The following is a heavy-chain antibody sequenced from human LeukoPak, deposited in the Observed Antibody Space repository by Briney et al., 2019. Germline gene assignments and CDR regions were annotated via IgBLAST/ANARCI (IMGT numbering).Heavy chain of an antibody. CDR1: GGTFSSYA. Sequence: GASVKVSCKASGGTFSSYAISWVRQAPGQGLEWMGGIIPIFGTANYAQKFQGRVTITTDESTSTAYMELSSLRSEDTAVYYCARGGISSGWYLLAQNSDYWGQGTLVTVSS. D-gene: IGHD6-19*01. CDR2: IIPIFGTA. J-gene: IGHJ4*02. CDR3: ARGGISSGWYLLAQNSDY. V-gene: IGHV1-69*05.